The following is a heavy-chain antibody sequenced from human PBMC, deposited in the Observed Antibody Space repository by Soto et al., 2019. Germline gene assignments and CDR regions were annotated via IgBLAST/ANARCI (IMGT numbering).Heavy chain of an antibody. D-gene: IGHD1-7*01. J-gene: IGHJ4*02. CDR2: ISSSGSFM. CDR1: GFSFSSDS. V-gene: IGHV3-21*01. CDR3: ARDPPTGTTLDWADS. Sequence: GGSLRLSCAASGFSFSSDSMGWVRQAPGKGLEWVSSISSSGSFMNYADSVKGRFTISRDNAKNSLYLQMSGLKDEDTAVYYCARDPPTGTTLDWADSWGQGTPVTVSS.